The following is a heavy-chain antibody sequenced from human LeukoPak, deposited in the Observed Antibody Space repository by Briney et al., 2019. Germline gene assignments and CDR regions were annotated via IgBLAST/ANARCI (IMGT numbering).Heavy chain of an antibody. Sequence: ASVKVSCKASGYTFTGYYMHWVRQAPGQGLEWMGWINPSGGSTSYAQKFQGRVTMTRDMSTSTAYMELSRLRSDDTAVYYCARATRWLQGDYWGQGTLVTVSS. CDR1: GYTFTGYY. CDR3: ARATRWLQGDY. D-gene: IGHD5-24*01. J-gene: IGHJ4*02. CDR2: INPSGGST. V-gene: IGHV1-46*01.